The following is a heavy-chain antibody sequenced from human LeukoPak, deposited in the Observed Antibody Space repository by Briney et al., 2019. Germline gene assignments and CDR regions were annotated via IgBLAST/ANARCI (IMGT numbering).Heavy chain of an antibody. V-gene: IGHV7-4-1*02. CDR2: INTNTGNP. CDR3: ARGETLTTVIH. D-gene: IGHD4-17*01. CDR1: GYTFTGYY. J-gene: IGHJ4*02. Sequence: ASVKVSCKASGYTFTGYYMYWVRQAPGQGLEWMGWINTNTGNPTYAQGFTGRFVFSLDTSVSTAYLQISSLKAEDTAVYYCARGETLTTVIHWGQGTLVTVSS.